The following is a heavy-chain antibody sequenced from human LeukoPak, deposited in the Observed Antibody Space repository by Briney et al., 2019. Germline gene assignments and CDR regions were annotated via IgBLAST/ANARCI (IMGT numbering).Heavy chain of an antibody. D-gene: IGHD1-7*01. Sequence: SSETLSLTCTVSGYSISSGYYWGWIRQPPGKGLEWIGSIYHSGSTYYNPSLKSRVTISVDTSKNQFSLKLSSVTAADTAVYYCARGGQLELLYYFDYWGQGTLVTVSS. J-gene: IGHJ4*02. V-gene: IGHV4-38-2*02. CDR1: GYSISSGYY. CDR2: IYHSGST. CDR3: ARGGQLELLYYFDY.